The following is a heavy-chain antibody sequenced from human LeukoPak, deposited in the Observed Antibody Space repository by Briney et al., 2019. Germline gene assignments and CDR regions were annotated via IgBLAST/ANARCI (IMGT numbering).Heavy chain of an antibody. CDR2: IYYSGST. CDR1: GASINSGGYS. Sequence: SETPSLTCSVSGASINSGGYSWIWIRQPPGKGLEWIGHIYYSGSTYYNPSLQSRLIISLDSSRKQISLNLMSVTAADTAVYFCAREVTGTLAFDIWGQGTLVTVSS. CDR3: AREVTGTLAFDI. V-gene: IGHV4-30-4*07. J-gene: IGHJ3*02. D-gene: IGHD6-19*01.